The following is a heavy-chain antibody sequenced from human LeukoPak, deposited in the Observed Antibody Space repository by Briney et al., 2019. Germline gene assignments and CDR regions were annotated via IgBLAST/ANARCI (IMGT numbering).Heavy chain of an antibody. CDR2: IIPILGTA. J-gene: IGHJ5*02. V-gene: IGHV1-69*13. D-gene: IGHD6-19*01. CDR1: GGTFSSYA. Sequence: SVKVSCKASGGTFSSYAISWVRQAPGQGLEWMGGIIPILGTANYAQKFQGRVTITADESTSTAYMELSSLRSEGTAVYYCARVVGAVAVGPFDPWGQGTLVTVSS. CDR3: ARVVGAVAVGPFDP.